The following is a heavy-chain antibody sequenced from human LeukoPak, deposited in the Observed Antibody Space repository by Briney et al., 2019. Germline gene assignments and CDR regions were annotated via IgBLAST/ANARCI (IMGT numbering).Heavy chain of an antibody. CDR2: NYYSSGP. V-gene: IGHV4-59*08. J-gene: IGHJ5*02. D-gene: IGHD2-15*01. CDR1: GASISSYY. Sequence: PSETXSLTCTVSGASISSYYWSWIRQPPGKGLXWXXYNYYSSGPHYNPSLKSRGTXXVDMSKKLFSLTSSSVTDADTAVYYCARHPDIPLIRDGFDPWGQGTLVTVSS. CDR3: ARHPDIPLIRDGFDP.